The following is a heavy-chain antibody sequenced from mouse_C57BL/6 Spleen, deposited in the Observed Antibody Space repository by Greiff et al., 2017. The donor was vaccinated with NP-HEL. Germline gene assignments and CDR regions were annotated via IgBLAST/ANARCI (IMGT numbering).Heavy chain of an antibody. CDR3: ARDVYGNFDY. D-gene: IGHD2-1*01. CDR2: SRNKANDYTT. Sequence: EVQGVESGGGLVQSGRSLRLSCATSGFTFSDFYMEWVRQAPGQGLEWIAASRNKANDYTTEYSASVKGRFIVSRDTSQSILYLQMNALRAEDTAMYYCARDVYGNFDYWGQGTTLTVSS. V-gene: IGHV7-1*01. CDR1: GFTFSDFY. J-gene: IGHJ2*01.